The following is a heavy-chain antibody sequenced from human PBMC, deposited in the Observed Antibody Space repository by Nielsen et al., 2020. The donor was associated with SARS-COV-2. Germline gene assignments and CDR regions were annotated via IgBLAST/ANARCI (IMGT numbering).Heavy chain of an antibody. CDR2: ISWNSGSI. D-gene: IGHD6-19*01. V-gene: IGHV3-9*01. CDR3: AKGTAGYSSGWSPYYYYGMDV. CDR1: GFTFDDYA. Sequence: SLKISCAASGFTFDDYAMHWVRQAPGKGLEWVSGISWNSGSIGYADSVKGRFTISRDNAKNSLYLQMNSLRAEDTALYYCAKGTAGYSSGWSPYYYYGMDVWGQGTTVTVSS. J-gene: IGHJ6*02.